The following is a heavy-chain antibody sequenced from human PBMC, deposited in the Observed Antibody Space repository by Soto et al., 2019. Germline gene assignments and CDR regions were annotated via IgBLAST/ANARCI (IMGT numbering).Heavy chain of an antibody. CDR3: SRDRWDSSSWSAHYYYYYYGMDV. CDR2: IRSKAYGGTT. D-gene: IGHD6-13*01. V-gene: IGHV3-49*05. CDR1: GFTFGDYA. Sequence: EVQLVESGGGLVKPGRSLRLSCTASGFTFGDYAMSWFRQAPGKGLEWVGFIRSKAYGGTTEYAASVKGRFTISRDDSKSIAYLQKNSLKTEDTAVYYCSRDRWDSSSWSAHYYYYYYGMDVWGQGTTVTVSS. J-gene: IGHJ6*02.